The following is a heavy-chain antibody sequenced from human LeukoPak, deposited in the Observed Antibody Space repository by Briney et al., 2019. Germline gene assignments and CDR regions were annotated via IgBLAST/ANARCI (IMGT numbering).Heavy chain of an antibody. J-gene: IGHJ4*02. Sequence: PGGSLRLSCAASGFSFSSYEMNWVRQGPGKGLEWLSYISGSGTTIYDADSVKGRFTISRDNAKNTLYLQMNSLRAEDTALYYCARELSPVVKYYFEYWGQGTLVTVSP. CDR2: ISGSGTTI. D-gene: IGHD3-22*01. V-gene: IGHV3-48*03. CDR1: GFSFSSYE. CDR3: ARELSPVVKYYFEY.